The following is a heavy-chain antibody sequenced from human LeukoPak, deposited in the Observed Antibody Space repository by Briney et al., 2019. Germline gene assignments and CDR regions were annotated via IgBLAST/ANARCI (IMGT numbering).Heavy chain of an antibody. CDR3: AKDPVRSGSPYYFDY. V-gene: IGHV3-23*01. CDR1: GSTFSSYA. Sequence: GGSLRLSCAASGSTFSSYAMSWVRQAPGKGLEWVSTVSGSGGSTYYADSVKGRFTISRDNSKNTLYLQMNSLRAEDTAVYYCAKDPVRSGSPYYFDYWGQGTLVTVSS. J-gene: IGHJ4*02. D-gene: IGHD6-19*01. CDR2: VSGSGGST.